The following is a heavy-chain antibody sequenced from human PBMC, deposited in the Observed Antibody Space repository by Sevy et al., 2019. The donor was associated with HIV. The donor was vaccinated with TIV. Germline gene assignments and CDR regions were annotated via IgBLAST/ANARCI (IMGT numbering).Heavy chain of an antibody. CDR3: ARYSGGWFDP. D-gene: IGHD4-4*01. CDR2: ISSSGTTM. V-gene: IGHV3-11*01. Sequence: GGSLRLSCAASGFTFSDYYMSWIRQAPGKGLEWVSYISSSGTTMYYVDSVKGRFTISRDNAKNSLYLQMISLRAEDTAVDYCARYSGGWFDPWGQGTLVTVSS. CDR1: GFTFSDYY. J-gene: IGHJ5*02.